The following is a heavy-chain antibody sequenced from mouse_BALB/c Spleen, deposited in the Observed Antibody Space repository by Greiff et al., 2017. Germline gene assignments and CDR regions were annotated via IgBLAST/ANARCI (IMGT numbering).Heavy chain of an antibody. CDR3: ARDPLGREAMDY. Sequence: QVQLKESGPGLVAPSQSLSITCTVSWFSLTSYGVHWVRQPPGTGLEWLGVIWAGGSTNYNSALMSRLSISQDNSKRQVFLKMNSLQTDDTAMYYCARDPLGREAMDYWGQGTSGTVAS. J-gene: IGHJ4*01. CDR2: IWAGGST. V-gene: IGHV2-9*02. CDR1: WFSLTSYG. D-gene: IGHD4-1*01.